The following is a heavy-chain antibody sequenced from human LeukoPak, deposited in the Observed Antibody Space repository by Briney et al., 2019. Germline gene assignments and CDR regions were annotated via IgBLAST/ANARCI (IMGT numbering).Heavy chain of an antibody. CDR3: ARAERNAGVFDY. J-gene: IGHJ4*02. Sequence: GGSLRLSCAASGFTFSSYGMHWVRQAPGKGLEWVAVIWYDGSNKYYADSVKGRFTISRDNSKNTLYLQMNSLRAEDTAVYYCARAERNAGVFDYWGQGTLVTVSS. CDR1: GFTFSSYG. V-gene: IGHV3-33*01. D-gene: IGHD3-3*01. CDR2: IWYDGSNK.